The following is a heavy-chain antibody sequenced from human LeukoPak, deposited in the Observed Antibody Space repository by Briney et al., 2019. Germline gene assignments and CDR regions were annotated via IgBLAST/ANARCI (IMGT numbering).Heavy chain of an antibody. V-gene: IGHV1-18*01. Sequence: ASVKVSCKASGYTFTSYGISWGRQAPGQGLEWMGWISAYNGNTNYAQKLQGRVTMTTDTSTSTAYMELRSLRSDDTAVYYCAREETYYYDSSGYYYFQHWGQGTLVTVSS. CDR1: GYTFTSYG. CDR3: AREETYYYDSSGYYYFQH. D-gene: IGHD3-22*01. CDR2: ISAYNGNT. J-gene: IGHJ1*01.